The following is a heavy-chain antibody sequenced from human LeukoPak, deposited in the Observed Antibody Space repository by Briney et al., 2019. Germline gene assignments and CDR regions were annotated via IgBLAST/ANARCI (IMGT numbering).Heavy chain of an antibody. CDR1: GDSVSSNIPT. CDR2: TYYRSKWSN. Sequence: SQTLSLTCAISGDSVSSNIPTWNWIRQSPSRGLEWLGRTYYRSKWSNDYAVSVRSRINVNPDTSKNQYSLQLNSVTPEDTAVYYCARGYDSKNKGAFEIWGQGTMVTVSS. J-gene: IGHJ3*02. D-gene: IGHD2/OR15-2a*01. CDR3: ARGYDSKNKGAFEI. V-gene: IGHV6-1*01.